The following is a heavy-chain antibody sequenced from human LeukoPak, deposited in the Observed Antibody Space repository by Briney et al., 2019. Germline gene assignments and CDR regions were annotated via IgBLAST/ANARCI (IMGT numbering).Heavy chain of an antibody. CDR3: VRDQAYY. J-gene: IGHJ4*02. V-gene: IGHV3-30*02. CDR1: GFTFSSYG. CDR2: IRYDGNYQ. Sequence: GGSLRLSCAASGFTFSSYGMHWVRQAPGKGLEWVAFIRYDGNYQSYADSVGGRFTISRDNSKNTLYLQMNSLRVEDTAVYYCVRDQAYYWGQGTLVTVSS. D-gene: IGHD2-2*01.